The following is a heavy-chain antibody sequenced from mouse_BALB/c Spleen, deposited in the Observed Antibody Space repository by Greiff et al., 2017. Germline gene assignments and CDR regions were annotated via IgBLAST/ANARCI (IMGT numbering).Heavy chain of an antibody. CDR3: ARVYYYGSSAWFAY. D-gene: IGHD1-1*01. CDR1: GFTFSDYG. V-gene: IGHV5-15*02. Sequence: EVKLVESGGGLVQPGGSLKLSCAASGFTFSDYGMAWVRQAPGKGPAWVAFISNLAYSIYYADTVTGRFTLSRENAKNTLYLEMSSLRSEDTAMYYCARVYYYGSSAWFAYWGQGTLVTVSA. J-gene: IGHJ3*01. CDR2: ISNLAYSI.